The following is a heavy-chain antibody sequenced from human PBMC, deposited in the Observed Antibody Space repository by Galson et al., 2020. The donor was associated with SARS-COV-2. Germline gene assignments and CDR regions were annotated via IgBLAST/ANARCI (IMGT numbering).Heavy chain of an antibody. J-gene: IGHJ4*02. CDR3: APSTDAYNPQCVY. D-gene: IGHD2-2*01. CDR1: GYTFTMWY. Sequence: GESLKISCKASGYTFTMWYIHWVRQAPGQGPEWLGWINPKNGATNYAQRFQGRVTMTTDTSTSTAYMELASLRSDDTALYYCAPSTDAYNPQCVYWGQGTLLTVSA. CDR2: INPKNGAT. V-gene: IGHV1-2*02.